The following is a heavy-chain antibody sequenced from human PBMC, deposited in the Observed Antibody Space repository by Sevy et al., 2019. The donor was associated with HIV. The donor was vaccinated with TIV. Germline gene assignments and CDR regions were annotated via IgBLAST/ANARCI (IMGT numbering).Heavy chain of an antibody. J-gene: IGHJ4*02. V-gene: IGHV3-7*01. Sequence: GGSLRLSCAASGFTFSDYWMSWVRQAPEKGLEWVANIKQDGSKKYYVDSIKGRFIVSRDNAKKSLYLEMSSLSAEDTAVYYSARLKLHYDPYYIDLWGQGTLVTVSS. CDR1: GFTFSDYW. CDR2: IKQDGSKK. D-gene: IGHD3-16*01. CDR3: ARLKLHYDPYYIDL.